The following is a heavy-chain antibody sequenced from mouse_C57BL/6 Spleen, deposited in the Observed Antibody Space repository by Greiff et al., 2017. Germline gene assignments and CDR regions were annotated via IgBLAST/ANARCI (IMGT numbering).Heavy chain of an antibody. Sequence: QVQLQQSGAELMKPGASVKLSCKATGYTFTGYWIKWVKQRPGHGLEWIGAIDPETGGTAYNQKFKGKDILTADKSSSTAYMELRSLTSEDSAVYYCTNWDVEGYWGQGTTLTVSS. CDR1: GYTFTGYW. CDR3: TNWDVEGY. V-gene: IGHV1-9*01. CDR2: IDPETGGT. D-gene: IGHD4-1*01. J-gene: IGHJ2*01.